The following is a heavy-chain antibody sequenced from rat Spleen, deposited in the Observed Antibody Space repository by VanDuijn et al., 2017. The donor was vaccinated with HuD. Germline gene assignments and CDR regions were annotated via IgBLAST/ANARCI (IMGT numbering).Heavy chain of an antibody. CDR2: ISYDGSST. CDR3: ARLGVVITSGVMDA. CDR1: GFTFSNYY. D-gene: IGHD1-12*02. J-gene: IGHJ4*01. V-gene: IGHV5-29*01. Sequence: EVQLVESGGDLVQPGRSLKLSCAASGFTFSNYYMAWVRQAPTKGLEWVATISYDGSSTYYRDSVKGRFTISRDNAESTLYLHMDSLRSEDTATYYCARLGVVITSGVMDAWGQGASVTVSS.